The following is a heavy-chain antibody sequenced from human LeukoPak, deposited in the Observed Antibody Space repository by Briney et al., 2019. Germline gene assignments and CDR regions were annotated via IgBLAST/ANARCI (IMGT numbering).Heavy chain of an antibody. V-gene: IGHV1-2*02. Sequence: ASVKVSCKAFGYTFTGYYMHWVRQAPGQGLEWMGWINPNSGGTNYAQKFQGRVNMTRDTSISTAYMELSRLRSDDTAMYYCARGRITMVRGVNYWGQGTLVTVSS. J-gene: IGHJ4*02. CDR1: GYTFTGYY. D-gene: IGHD3-10*01. CDR2: INPNSGGT. CDR3: ARGRITMVRGVNY.